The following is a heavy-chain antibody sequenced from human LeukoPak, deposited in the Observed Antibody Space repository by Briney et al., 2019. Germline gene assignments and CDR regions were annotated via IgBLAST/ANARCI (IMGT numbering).Heavy chain of an antibody. Sequence: EASVKVSCKASGYTFTSYGISWVRQAPGQGLEWMGWISTYNGDIKYAQNLQGRVTMTTDTSTSTAYMELRSLRSDDTAVYYCARDRGRFTGTDDAFDIWGQGTMVTVSS. CDR1: GYTFTSYG. CDR2: ISTYNGDI. D-gene: IGHD1-1*01. J-gene: IGHJ3*02. CDR3: ARDRGRFTGTDDAFDI. V-gene: IGHV1-18*01.